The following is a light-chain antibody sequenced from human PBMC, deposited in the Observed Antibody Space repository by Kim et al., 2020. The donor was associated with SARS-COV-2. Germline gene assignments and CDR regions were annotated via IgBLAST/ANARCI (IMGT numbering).Light chain of an antibody. CDR1: QSIDRW. CDR2: DAT. CDR3: QQFDSYPWT. V-gene: IGKV1-5*01. J-gene: IGKJ1*01. Sequence: ASVGDRVTITCRASQSIDRWLAWYQQNPGKAPKLLIYDATNLESGVPSSFSGSGSGTEFTLTISSLQADDFATYYCQQFDSYPWTFGQGTKVDIK.